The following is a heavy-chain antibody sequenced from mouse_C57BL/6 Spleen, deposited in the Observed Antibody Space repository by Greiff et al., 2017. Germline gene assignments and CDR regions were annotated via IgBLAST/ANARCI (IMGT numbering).Heavy chain of an antibody. CDR1: GYTFTNYW. Sequence: QVQLQQSGAELVRPGTSVKMSCKASGYTFTNYWIGWAKQRPGHGLAWIGDIYPGGGYTNYNEKFKGKATLTADKSSSTAYMQFSSLTSEDSAIYYCARSGVYYYGSNWYFDVWGTGTTVTVSS. CDR3: ARSGVYYYGSNWYFDV. J-gene: IGHJ1*03. D-gene: IGHD1-1*01. CDR2: IYPGGGYT. V-gene: IGHV1-63*01.